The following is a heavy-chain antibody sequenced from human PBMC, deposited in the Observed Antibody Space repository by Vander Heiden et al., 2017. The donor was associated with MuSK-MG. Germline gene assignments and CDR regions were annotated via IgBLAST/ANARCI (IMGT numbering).Heavy chain of an antibody. Sequence: VQLVESGGGLVKPGGSLRLSCAASGLAFSSYSMNWVRQAPGKGLEWVSSISSSSSYIYYADSVKGRFTISRDNAKNSLYLKMNSLRAEDTAVYYCARERDYGMDVWGQGTTVTVSS. CDR3: ARERDYGMDV. CDR1: GLAFSSYS. J-gene: IGHJ6*02. V-gene: IGHV3-21*01. CDR2: ISSSSSYI.